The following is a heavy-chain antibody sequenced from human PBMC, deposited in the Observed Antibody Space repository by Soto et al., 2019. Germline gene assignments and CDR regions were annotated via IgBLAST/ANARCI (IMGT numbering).Heavy chain of an antibody. CDR1: GGSISSYY. D-gene: IGHD4-17*01. Sequence: SETLSLTCTVSGGSISSYYWSWIRQPPGKGLEWIGYIYYSGSTNYNPSLKGRVTISVDTSKNQFSLKLSSVTAADTAVYYCALTTRKWFDPWGQGTLVTVSS. V-gene: IGHV4-59*01. CDR2: IYYSGST. CDR3: ALTTRKWFDP. J-gene: IGHJ5*02.